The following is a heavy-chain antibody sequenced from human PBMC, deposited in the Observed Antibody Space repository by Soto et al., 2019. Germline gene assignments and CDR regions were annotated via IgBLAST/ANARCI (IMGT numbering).Heavy chain of an antibody. CDR2: LYHSGST. D-gene: IGHD2-2*03. Sequence: SETLSLTCTVSGGSISSSSYYWGWIRQPPGKGLEWIGELYHSGSTNYNPSLMSRVTISVDTSKNEFSLKLSSVTAADTAVYYCARLNGYCISTNCHGYYGMDVWGQGTTVTVSS. CDR3: ARLNGYCISTNCHGYYGMDV. CDR1: GGSISSSSYY. V-gene: IGHV4-39*01. J-gene: IGHJ6*02.